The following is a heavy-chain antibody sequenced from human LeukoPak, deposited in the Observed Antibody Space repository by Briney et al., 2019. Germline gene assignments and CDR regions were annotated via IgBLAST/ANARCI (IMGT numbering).Heavy chain of an antibody. D-gene: IGHD4-17*01. Sequence: PGGSLRLSCAASGFTFSTYWMTWVRQAPGKGLEWVANIEQEGIEIYYVGSVKGRFTISRDNAKNSLYLQMNSLRAEDTAVYYCARAADYGANFDYWGQGTLVTVSS. J-gene: IGHJ4*02. CDR3: ARAADYGANFDY. CDR1: GFTFSTYW. CDR2: IEQEGIEI. V-gene: IGHV3-7*04.